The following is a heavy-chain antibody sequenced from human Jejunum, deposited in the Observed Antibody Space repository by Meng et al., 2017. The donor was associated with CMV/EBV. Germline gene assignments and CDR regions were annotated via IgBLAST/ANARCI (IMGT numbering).Heavy chain of an antibody. D-gene: IGHD3-10*01. Sequence: YTFNNYGITWVRQAPGHGLQWMGWISGYNGNTNYAQQFQGRVTLTREISTSTAYMELRSLRSDDTAVYYCARGLVRFGEHTDAMDVWGPGTTVTVSS. V-gene: IGHV1-18*01. CDR1: YTFNNYG. CDR3: ARGLVRFGEHTDAMDV. CDR2: ISGYNGNT. J-gene: IGHJ6*02.